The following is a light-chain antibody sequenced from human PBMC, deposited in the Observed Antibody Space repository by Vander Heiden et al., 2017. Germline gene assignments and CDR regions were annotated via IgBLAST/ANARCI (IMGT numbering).Light chain of an antibody. CDR1: SSNIGAGYD. Sequence: QSVLTQPPSVSGAPGQRVTISCTGSSSNIGAGYDVQWYQQLPGTAPKLLIYVNNNRPSGVPDRFSGSKSGASASLAITGLQAEDEADYDCQSYDSSLSGYVFGAGTNVAV. CDR2: VNN. V-gene: IGLV1-40*01. J-gene: IGLJ1*01. CDR3: QSYDSSLSGYV.